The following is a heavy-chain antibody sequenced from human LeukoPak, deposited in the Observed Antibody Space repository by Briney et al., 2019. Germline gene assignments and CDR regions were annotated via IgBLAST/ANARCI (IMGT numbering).Heavy chain of an antibody. V-gene: IGHV3-64D*06. J-gene: IGHJ4*02. CDR3: VRDMSGKYSFDY. Sequence: GGSLRLSCAASGFTLTWHVMHWVRQAPGKALEYVSFIHHNGEMTSYAESVRGRFTVSRDNSKNTLFLELSSLRTDDTAVYYCVRDMSGKYSFDYWGQGTLVIVST. D-gene: IGHD1-26*01. CDR2: IHHNGEMT. CDR1: GFTLTWHV.